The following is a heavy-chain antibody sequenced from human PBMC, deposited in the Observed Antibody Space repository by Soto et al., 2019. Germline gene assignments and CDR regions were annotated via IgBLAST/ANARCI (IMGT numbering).Heavy chain of an antibody. D-gene: IGHD6-13*01. CDR1: GYTFTSYA. V-gene: IGHV1-3*01. J-gene: IGHJ3*02. CDR2: VNAGNGNT. CDR3: AREVAAAGTYKDAFDI. Sequence: ASVKVSCKASGYTFTSYAMHWVRQAPGQRLEWMGWVNAGNGNTKYSQKFQGRVTITRDTSASTAYMELSSLRSEDTAVYYCAREVAAAGTYKDAFDIWGQGTMVTVSS.